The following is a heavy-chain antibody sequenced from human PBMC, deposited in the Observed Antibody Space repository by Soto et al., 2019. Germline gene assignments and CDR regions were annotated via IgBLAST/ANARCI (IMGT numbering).Heavy chain of an antibody. CDR2: ISGSGSST. V-gene: IGHV3-23*01. J-gene: IGHJ5*02. Sequence: EVQLLESGGGLVQPGGSLRLSCAASGFTFSSYAMSWVRQAPGKGLEWVSAISGSGSSTHYADSVKGRFTISRDNSENTLYLQMSSLRAEDTAVYFCAKQSRIAVADDNWFDPWGQGTLVSVSS. CDR3: AKQSRIAVADDNWFDP. CDR1: GFTFSSYA. D-gene: IGHD6-19*01.